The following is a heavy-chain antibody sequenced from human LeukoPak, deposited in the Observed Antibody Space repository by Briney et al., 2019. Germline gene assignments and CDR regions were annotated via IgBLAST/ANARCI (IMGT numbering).Heavy chain of an antibody. D-gene: IGHD2-15*01. V-gene: IGHV3-7*01. CDR2: IKHDGSEK. CDR1: GFTFSSYW. CDR3: ARDPSATFDY. Sequence: GGSLRLSCAASGFTFSSYWMNWVRQAPGKGLEWVANIKHDGSEKYYVDSVRGRFTISRDNAKNSLYLQMNSLRAEDAAVYYCARDPSATFDYWGQGTLVTVSS. J-gene: IGHJ4*02.